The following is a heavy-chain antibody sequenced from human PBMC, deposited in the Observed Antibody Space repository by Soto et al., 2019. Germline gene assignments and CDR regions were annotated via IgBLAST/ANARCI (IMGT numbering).Heavy chain of an antibody. D-gene: IGHD2-15*01. J-gene: IGHJ6*02. Sequence: ASVKVSCKASGYTFTVYYMHCVLQSPLQWLEWMGWINPNSGGTNYAQKFQGRVTMTRDTSISTAYMELSRLRSDDTAVYYCAIYCSGGSCHYYYYGMDVWGQGTTVTVSS. CDR1: GYTFTVYY. CDR3: AIYCSGGSCHYYYYGMDV. CDR2: INPNSGGT. V-gene: IGHV1-2*02.